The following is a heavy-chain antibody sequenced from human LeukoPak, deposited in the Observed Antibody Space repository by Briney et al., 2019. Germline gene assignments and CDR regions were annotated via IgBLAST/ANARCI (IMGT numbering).Heavy chain of an antibody. J-gene: IGHJ4*02. D-gene: IGHD3-10*01. V-gene: IGHV3-11*01. CDR1: GFAFSDFY. CDR3: ARDALGSYDY. Sequence: GGPLRLSCAASGFAFSDFYMFWIRPAPGKGLEWISYISNSGSTLYYADSVKGRFTISRDNDKNLLYLQMNSLRADDTAVYYCARDALGSYDYWGQGTLVTVSS. CDR2: ISNSGSTL.